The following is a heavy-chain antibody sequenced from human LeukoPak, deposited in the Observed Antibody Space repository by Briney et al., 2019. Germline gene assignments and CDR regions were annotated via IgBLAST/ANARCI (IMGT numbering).Heavy chain of an antibody. V-gene: IGHV3-48*01. Sequence: GGSLRLSCAASGFTFSSYSMNWVRQAPGKGLEWVSYISSSSSTIYYADSVKGRFTISRDNSKNTLYLQMNSLRAEDTAVYYCAKVPPYCGGDCDYYYMDVWGKGTTVTVSS. CDR2: ISSSSSTI. D-gene: IGHD2-21*01. CDR1: GFTFSSYS. J-gene: IGHJ6*03. CDR3: AKVPPYCGGDCDYYYMDV.